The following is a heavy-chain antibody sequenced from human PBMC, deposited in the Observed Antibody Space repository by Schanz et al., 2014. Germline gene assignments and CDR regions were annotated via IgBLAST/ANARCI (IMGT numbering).Heavy chain of an antibody. CDR1: GLTFSDYY. Sequence: QAQLVESGGGLVKPGGSLRLSCAASGLTFSDYYMSWIRQAPGKGLEWVAAINGSGNATYYADSVKGRFTISRDNSRNTLFLQMKRLRVEDTAVYFCAKDPYDVLTGYQYYFDYWGPGRLVTVSS. D-gene: IGHD3-9*01. V-gene: IGHV3-11*01. J-gene: IGHJ4*02. CDR2: INGSGNAT. CDR3: AKDPYDVLTGYQYYFDY.